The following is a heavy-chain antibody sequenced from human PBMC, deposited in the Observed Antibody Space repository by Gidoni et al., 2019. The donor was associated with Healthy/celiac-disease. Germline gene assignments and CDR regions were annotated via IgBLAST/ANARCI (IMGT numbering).Heavy chain of an antibody. CDR1: GGSISSYY. D-gene: IGHD2-2*01. CDR3: ARDHGYCSSTSCSGPYFDY. CDR2: IYTSGST. J-gene: IGHJ4*02. V-gene: IGHV4-4*07. Sequence: QVQLQESGPGLVKPSETLSLTCTVSGGSISSYYWSWIRQPAGKGLEWIGRIYTSGSTNYNPSLKSRVTMSVDTSKNQFSLKLSSVTAADTAVYYCARDHGYCSSTSCSGPYFDYWGQGTLVTVSS.